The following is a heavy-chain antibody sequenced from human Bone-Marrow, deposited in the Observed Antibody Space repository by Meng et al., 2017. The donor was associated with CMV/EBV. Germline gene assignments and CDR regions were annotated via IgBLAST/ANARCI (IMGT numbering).Heavy chain of an antibody. V-gene: IGHV3-48*04. CDR3: ARDSPEN. Sequence: GGSLRLSCAASGFTFSTFPMNWVRQAPGKGLEWLSYISSESTTIYYADSVRGRFTISRDNAKNSLYLQMNSLRAEDTAVYYCARDSPENWGQGTLVTVSS. CDR2: ISSESTTI. CDR1: GFTFSTFP. J-gene: IGHJ4*02.